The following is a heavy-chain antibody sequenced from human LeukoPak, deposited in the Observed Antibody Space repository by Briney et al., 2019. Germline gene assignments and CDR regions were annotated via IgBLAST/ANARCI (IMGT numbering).Heavy chain of an antibody. V-gene: IGHV3-21*01. J-gene: IGHJ4*02. Sequence: PGGSLRLSCAASGFTFSSYSMNWVRQAPGKGLEWVSSISSSSYIYYADSVKGRFTISRDNAKNSLYLQMNSLRAEDTAVYYCARDKSLARASFDYWGQGTLVTVSS. CDR3: ARDKSLARASFDY. CDR2: ISSSSYI. CDR1: GFTFSSYS.